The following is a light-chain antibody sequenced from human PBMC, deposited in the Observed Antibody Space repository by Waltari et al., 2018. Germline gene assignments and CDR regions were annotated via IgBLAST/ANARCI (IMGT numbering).Light chain of an antibody. V-gene: IGLV2-23*02. CDR1: SSDVGTYNL. Sequence: QSALTQPASVSGSPGQSITISCTGTSSDVGTYNLVSWFQQHPGQVPKLMVYEVNKRPSGISNRFSGSKSGNTAFLTISGLQAEDEADYYCFSYAGVSIWVFGGGTKLTVL. CDR3: FSYAGVSIWV. CDR2: EVN. J-gene: IGLJ3*02.